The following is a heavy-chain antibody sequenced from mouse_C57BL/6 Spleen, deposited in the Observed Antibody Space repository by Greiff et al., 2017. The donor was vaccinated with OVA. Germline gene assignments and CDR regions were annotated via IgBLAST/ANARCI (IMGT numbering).Heavy chain of an antibody. CDR3: ALFSSWDGCFSS. V-gene: IGHV5-12*01. D-gene: IGHD1-1*01. Sequence: EVKLVESGGGLVQPGGSLKLSCAASGFTFSDYYMYWVRQPPEKRLEWVAYISNGGGSTYYPDTVKGRFTISRDNAKNTLYLQMSRRKSEDTAWYYCALFSSWDGCFSSWGQGSLFTVSA. J-gene: IGHJ3*01. CDR2: ISNGGGST. CDR1: GFTFSDYY.